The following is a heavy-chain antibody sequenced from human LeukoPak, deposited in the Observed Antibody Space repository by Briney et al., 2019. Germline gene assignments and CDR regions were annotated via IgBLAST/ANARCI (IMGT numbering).Heavy chain of an antibody. Sequence: GGSLRLSCAASGFTVSNNYMSWVRQAPGKGLGWVSIIYSGGSTYYADSVKGRFTISRDNSKNTLHLQMKSLRADGTAVYYCGSSPYVWGIDHWGQGTPVTVSS. V-gene: IGHV3-53*01. D-gene: IGHD3-16*01. CDR3: GSSPYVWGIDH. CDR2: IYSGGST. CDR1: GFTVSNNY. J-gene: IGHJ4*02.